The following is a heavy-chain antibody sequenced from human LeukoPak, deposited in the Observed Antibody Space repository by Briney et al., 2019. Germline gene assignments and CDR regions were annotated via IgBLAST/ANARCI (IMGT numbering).Heavy chain of an antibody. CDR2: INPNSGGT. Sequence: SSVKVSCKASGGTFSRYAISWVRQAPGQGLEWMGWINPNSGGTNYAQKFQGRVTMTRDTSISTAYMELSRLRSDDTAVYYCARGAGPFDYWRQGTPVTVSS. V-gene: IGHV1-2*02. CDR3: ARGAGPFDY. J-gene: IGHJ4*02. CDR1: GGTFSRYA.